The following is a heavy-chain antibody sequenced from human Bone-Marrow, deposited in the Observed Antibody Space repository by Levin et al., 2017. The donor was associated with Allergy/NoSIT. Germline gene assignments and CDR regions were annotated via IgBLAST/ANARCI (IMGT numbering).Heavy chain of an antibody. CDR1: GGSISTFY. CDR2: IYDSGRT. CDR3: ARVYCSTTRCYAAEL. D-gene: IGHD2-2*01. Sequence: HSQTLSLTCTVSGGSISTFYWTWIRQPPGKGLEWIGYIYDSGRTNYNPSLKSRVTISVDTSTNQFSLKLTSVTAADTAVYYCARVYCSTTRCYAAELWGQGTLVTVSS. J-gene: IGHJ4*02. V-gene: IGHV4-59*01.